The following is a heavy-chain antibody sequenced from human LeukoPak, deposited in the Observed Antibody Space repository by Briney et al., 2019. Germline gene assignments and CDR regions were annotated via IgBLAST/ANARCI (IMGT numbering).Heavy chain of an antibody. J-gene: IGHJ4*02. CDR1: GGSINNYY. CDR3: ARGGDYGDLRYFDY. Sequence: SETLSLTCTVSGGSINNYYWSWIRQPPGKGLEWIGYINYRGSTTYNPSLKSRVTFSVDTSKNQFSLKLNSVTAADTAVYYCARGGDYGDLRYFDYWGQGTLVTVSS. CDR2: INYRGST. V-gene: IGHV4-59*01. D-gene: IGHD4-17*01.